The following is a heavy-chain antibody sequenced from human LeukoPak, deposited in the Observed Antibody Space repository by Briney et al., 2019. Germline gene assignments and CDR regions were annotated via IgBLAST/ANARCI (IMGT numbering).Heavy chain of an antibody. D-gene: IGHD3-22*01. CDR2: INDSRST. CDR1: GGSFNGYY. CDR3: ARDRRGYYDSSGHFDY. Sequence: SETLSLTCAVHGGSFNGYYWSWIRQPPGKGLEWIGEINDSRSTKYNPSLKSRVTISVDTSKNQFSLKLNSVTAADTAVYYCARDRRGYYDSSGHFDYWGQGTLVTVSS. V-gene: IGHV4-34*01. J-gene: IGHJ4*02.